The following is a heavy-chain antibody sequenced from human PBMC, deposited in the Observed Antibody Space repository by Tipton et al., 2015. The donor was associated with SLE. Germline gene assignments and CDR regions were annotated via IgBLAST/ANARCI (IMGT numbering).Heavy chain of an antibody. CDR1: GFTFSSYW. CDR2: IATSDST. J-gene: IGHJ4*02. V-gene: IGHV3-53*05. Sequence: SLRLSCAASGFTFSSYWMHWVRQAPGKGLEWVSVIATSDSTYYADSVKGRVTIYRDDSKNTLFLQMNSLRADDTAVYYCVTRGWEFDYWGQGTLVTVSS. CDR3: VTRGWEFDY. D-gene: IGHD1-26*01.